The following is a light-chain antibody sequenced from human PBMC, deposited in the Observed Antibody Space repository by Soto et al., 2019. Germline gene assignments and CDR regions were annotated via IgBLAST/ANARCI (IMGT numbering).Light chain of an antibody. J-gene: IGLJ1*01. Sequence: SYELAQPPSVSVSPGQTARITCSGDALPKQYAYWYQQKPGQAPVVVIYKDNERPSGIPERFSGSTSGTTVTLTISGVQAEDEADYFCQSSDSSGRYPYVFGTGTKGTVL. V-gene: IGLV3-25*02. CDR1: ALPKQY. CDR3: QSSDSSGRYPYV. CDR2: KDN.